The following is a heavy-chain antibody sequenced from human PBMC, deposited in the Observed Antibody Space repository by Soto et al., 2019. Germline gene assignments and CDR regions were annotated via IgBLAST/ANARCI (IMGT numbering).Heavy chain of an antibody. V-gene: IGHV3-23*01. CDR3: ANSGYYDILTEYYFDY. CDR1: GFTFSSYA. D-gene: IGHD3-9*01. J-gene: IGHJ4*02. Sequence: EVQLLESGGGLVQPGGSPRLSCAASGFTFSSYAMSWVRQAPGKGLEWVSAISGSGGSTYYADSVKGRFTISRDNSKNTLYLQMNSVRAEDTAVYYCANSGYYDILTEYYFDYWGQGTLVTVSS. CDR2: ISGSGGST.